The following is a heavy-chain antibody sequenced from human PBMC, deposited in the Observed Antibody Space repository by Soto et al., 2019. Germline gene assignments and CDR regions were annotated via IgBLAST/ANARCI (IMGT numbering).Heavy chain of an antibody. V-gene: IGHV4-59*01. CDR1: GGSISSYY. CDR2: IYYSGST. Sequence: SETLSLTCTVSGGSISSYYWSWIRQPPGKGLEWIGYIYYSGSTNYNPSLKSRVTISVDTSKNQFSLKLSSVTAADTAVYYCASMAARWWFDPWGQGTLVTVSS. J-gene: IGHJ5*02. D-gene: IGHD6-6*01. CDR3: ASMAARWWFDP.